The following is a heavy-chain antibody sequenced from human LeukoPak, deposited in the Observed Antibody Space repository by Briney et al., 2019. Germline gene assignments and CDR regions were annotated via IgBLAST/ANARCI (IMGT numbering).Heavy chain of an antibody. CDR1: GFTFSSYG. CDR3: AKDRGRDPFDY. V-gene: IGHV3-30*18. Sequence: PGGSLRLSCAASGFTFSSYGMHWVRQAPGKGLEWVAVISYDGSNKYYADSVKGRFTISRDNSKNTLYLQMNSLRAEDTAVYYCAKDRGRDPFDYWGQGTLVTVSS. J-gene: IGHJ4*02. D-gene: IGHD1-26*01. CDR2: ISYDGSNK.